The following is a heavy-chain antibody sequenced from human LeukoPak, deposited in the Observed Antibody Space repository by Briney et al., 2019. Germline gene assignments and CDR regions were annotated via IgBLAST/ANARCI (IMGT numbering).Heavy chain of an antibody. D-gene: IGHD4-11*01. Sequence: GTLSLTCAVYGRSFSGYYWSWIRQPPGKGLEWSGAINHIGSTNYNPSLTSRVTISVDTSKNQSSLTLSSVTAADTAVYYCARGNSTERVPAYSFDYWGQGTLVTVSS. V-gene: IGHV4-34*01. J-gene: IGHJ4*02. CDR2: INHIGST. CDR1: GRSFSGYY. CDR3: ARGNSTERVPAYSFDY.